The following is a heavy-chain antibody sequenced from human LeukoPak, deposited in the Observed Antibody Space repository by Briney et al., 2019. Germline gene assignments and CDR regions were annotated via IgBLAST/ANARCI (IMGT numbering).Heavy chain of an antibody. D-gene: IGHD3-3*01. Sequence: GGSLRLSCAASGFTFSSYAMSWVRQAPGKGLEWVSAISGSGGSTYHADSVKGRFTISRDNSKNTLYLQMNSLRAEDTAVYYCAKDCGTIFGVPGWFDPWGQGTLVTVSS. CDR3: AKDCGTIFGVPGWFDP. CDR1: GFTFSSYA. V-gene: IGHV3-23*01. CDR2: ISGSGGST. J-gene: IGHJ5*02.